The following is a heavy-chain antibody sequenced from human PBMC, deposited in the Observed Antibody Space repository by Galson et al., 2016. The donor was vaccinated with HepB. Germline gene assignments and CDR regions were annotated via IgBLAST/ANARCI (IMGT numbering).Heavy chain of an antibody. CDR2: IKHDGKEK. D-gene: IGHD3-16*01. Sequence: SLRLSCAASGFTFRDYWMNWVRQAPGKGLEWVAIIKHDGKEKHYAASVTGRFTISRDNGDNSLYLQMHSLRVEDTAVYYCARDVPSDSWGAFDIWDQGTMVTVSS. V-gene: IGHV3-7*03. CDR3: ARDVPSDSWGAFDI. CDR1: GFTFRDYW. J-gene: IGHJ3*02.